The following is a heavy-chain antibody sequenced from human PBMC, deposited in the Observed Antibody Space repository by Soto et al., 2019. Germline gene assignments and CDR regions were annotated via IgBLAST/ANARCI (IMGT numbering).Heavy chain of an antibody. J-gene: IGHJ6*02. CDR1: GGTFSSYA. Sequence: QVQLVQSGAEVKKPGSSVKVSCKASGGTFSSYAISWVRQAPGQGLEWMGGIIPIFGTANYAQKFQGSVTITADDSTSTAYMELSSLRSEDTAVYYFARDATDDRNYYYYGMDVWGQGTTVTVSS. CDR3: ARDATDDRNYYYYGMDV. D-gene: IGHD1-1*01. CDR2: IIPIFGTA. V-gene: IGHV1-69*01.